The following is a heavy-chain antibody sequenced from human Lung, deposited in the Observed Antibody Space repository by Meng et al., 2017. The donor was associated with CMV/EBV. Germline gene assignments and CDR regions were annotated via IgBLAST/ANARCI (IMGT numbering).Heavy chain of an antibody. J-gene: IGHJ4*02. CDR1: GYTFIDYY. CDR3: ARYRYSGSYPFDF. D-gene: IGHD1-26*01. CDR2: INPRIGRT. V-gene: IGHV1-2*02. Sequence: CKASGYTFIDYYICWLRLAPGQGLEWMGWINPRIGRTDFAQKFQGRVTLTTDTSIATAYMELNRLTSDDTAVYYCARYRYSGSYPFDFWGQGTLVTVSS.